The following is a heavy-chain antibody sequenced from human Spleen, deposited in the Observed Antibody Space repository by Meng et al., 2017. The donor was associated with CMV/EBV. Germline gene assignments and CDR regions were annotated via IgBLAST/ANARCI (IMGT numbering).Heavy chain of an antibody. J-gene: IGHJ6*02. Sequence: GGSLRLSCAASGFTFSSYSMNWVRQAPGKGLEWVAVISYDGGNKNYADSVRGRFSISRDQSKNTLYLQMNSLTTEDTALYYCARQLRAPTMMTDFYYGMDVWGQGTTVTVSS. D-gene: IGHD1-1*01. CDR1: GFTFSSYS. V-gene: IGHV3-30*03. CDR3: ARQLRAPTMMTDFYYGMDV. CDR2: ISYDGGNK.